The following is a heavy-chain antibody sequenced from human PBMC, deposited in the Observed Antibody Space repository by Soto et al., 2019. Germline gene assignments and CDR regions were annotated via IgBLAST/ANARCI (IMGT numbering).Heavy chain of an antibody. CDR3: ARHPASGWNNWFDP. CDR1: GGSISSYY. Sequence: SETLSLTCTVSGGSISSYYWSWIRQPPGKGLEWIGYIYYSGSTNYNPSLKSRVTISIDTSKNQFSLKLSSVTAADTAVYYCARHPASGWNNWFDPWGQGTLVTVSS. J-gene: IGHJ5*02. V-gene: IGHV4-59*08. CDR2: IYYSGST. D-gene: IGHD6-19*01.